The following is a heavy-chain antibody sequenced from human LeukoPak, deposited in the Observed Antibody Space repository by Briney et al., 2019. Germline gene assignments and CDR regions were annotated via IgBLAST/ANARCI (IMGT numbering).Heavy chain of an antibody. J-gene: IGHJ5*02. D-gene: IGHD2-2*01. CDR2: IYYSGST. CDR1: GGSIKNYY. V-gene: IGHV4-59*01. CDR3: ARNIVVVPAALADNWFDP. Sequence: KPSETLSLTCTVSGGSIKNYYWNWIRQPPGKGLEWIGYIYYSGSTIYNPSLKSRATISIDTSKNQFSLKLNSVTAADTAVYYCARNIVVVPAALADNWFDPWGQGTLVTVSS.